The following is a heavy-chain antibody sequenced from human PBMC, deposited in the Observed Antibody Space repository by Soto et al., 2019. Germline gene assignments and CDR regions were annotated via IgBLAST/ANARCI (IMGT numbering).Heavy chain of an antibody. CDR2: SHHRGNT. CDR1: GGSFSDFH. J-gene: IGHJ6*03. Sequence: QVQLQQWGAGLLKPSETLSLTCAVYGGSFSDFHWSWIRQRPGKGLEWIGESHHRGNTNYNPALRSRVTMSVDTSQNQFSLKMTSVTAADTAVYYCARTHYSMDVWDKGTTVTVSS. V-gene: IGHV4-34*01. CDR3: ARTHYSMDV.